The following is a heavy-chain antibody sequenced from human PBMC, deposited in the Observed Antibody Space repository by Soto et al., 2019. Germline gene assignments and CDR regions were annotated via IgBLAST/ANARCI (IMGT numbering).Heavy chain of an antibody. CDR3: ARDRDFRFDY. CDR2: MYSSGRT. CDR1: GASITSYY. V-gene: IGHV4-4*07. J-gene: IGHJ4*02. Sequence: QVQLQESGPGLVKPSETLSLTCSVSGASITSYYWAWIRQPPGKGLEWIGHMYSSGRTNYNSSLQSRVTLSVDTSKNQFSLKLTSVTAADTAVYYCARDRDFRFDYWGQGALVTVSS.